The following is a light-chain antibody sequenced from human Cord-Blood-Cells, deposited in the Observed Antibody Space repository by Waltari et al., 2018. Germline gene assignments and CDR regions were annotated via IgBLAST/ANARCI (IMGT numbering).Light chain of an antibody. J-gene: IGLJ2*01. V-gene: IGLV2-23*01. Sequence: QSALTQPASVSGSPGQSITIPCTGTSSDVGSYNLVSWYQQHPGKAPKLMIDEGSKRPSGVSNRFSGSKSGNTASLTISGLQAEDEADYYCCSYAGSSTVVFGGGTKLTVL. CDR2: EGS. CDR3: CSYAGSSTVV. CDR1: SSDVGSYNL.